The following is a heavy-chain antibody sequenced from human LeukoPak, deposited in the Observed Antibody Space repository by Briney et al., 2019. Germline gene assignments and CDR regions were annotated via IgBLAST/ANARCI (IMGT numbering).Heavy chain of an antibody. CDR3: ARPYTLAAIIGPNDAFDI. J-gene: IGHJ3*02. D-gene: IGHD6-6*01. CDR1: GYTFTSYY. CDR2: INPSGGST. V-gene: IGHV1-46*01. Sequence: ASVKVSCKASGYTFTSYYMHWVRQAPGQGLEWMGIINPSGGSTSYAQKFQGRVTMTRDTSTSTVYMELSSLRSEDTAVYYCARPYTLAAIIGPNDAFDIWGQGTMVTVSS.